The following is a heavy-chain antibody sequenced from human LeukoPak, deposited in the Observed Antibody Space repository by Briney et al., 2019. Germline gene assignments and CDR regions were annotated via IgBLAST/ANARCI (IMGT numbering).Heavy chain of an antibody. Sequence: GGSLRLSCAASGFTFSTYNMNWVRQAPGKGLEWVSFISSGSEIIYYADSVKGRFTVSRDNAKNSLYLQMNSLRDEDTAVYYCARYPAGIGDYLGQGTLVTVSS. J-gene: IGHJ4*02. D-gene: IGHD1-26*01. CDR3: ARYPAGIGDY. CDR1: GFTFSTYN. V-gene: IGHV3-48*02. CDR2: ISSGSEII.